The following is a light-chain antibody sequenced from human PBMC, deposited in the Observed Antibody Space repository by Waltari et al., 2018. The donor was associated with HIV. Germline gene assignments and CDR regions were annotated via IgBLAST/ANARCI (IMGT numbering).Light chain of an antibody. CDR3: CSYAGSSTFL. J-gene: IGLJ1*01. V-gene: IGLV2-11*01. CDR1: SSDVGGYNY. Sequence: QSALTQPRSVSGSPGQSVTISCTGTSSDVGGYNYVSWYQQHPGKAPKLMIYDLSKRPSGVPDRFSGSKSGNTASLTISGLQAEDEADYYCCSYAGSSTFLFGTGTKVIVL. CDR2: DLS.